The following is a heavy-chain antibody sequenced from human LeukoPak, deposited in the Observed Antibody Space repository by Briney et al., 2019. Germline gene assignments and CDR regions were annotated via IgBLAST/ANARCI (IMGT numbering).Heavy chain of an antibody. D-gene: IGHD3-10*01. CDR1: GYSFTSYW. CDR3: ARLAYGSGSYSQGDP. CDR2: IYPGGSDT. V-gene: IGHV5-51*01. Sequence: GESLKTSCKGSGYSFTSYWIGWVRQMPGKGLEWMGIIYPGGSDTRYSPSFRGQVTISADKSISTAYLQWSSLKASDTAMYYCARLAYGSGSYSQGDPWGQGTLVTVSS. J-gene: IGHJ5*02.